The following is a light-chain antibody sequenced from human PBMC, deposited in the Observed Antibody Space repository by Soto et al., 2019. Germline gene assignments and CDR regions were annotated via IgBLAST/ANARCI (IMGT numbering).Light chain of an antibody. V-gene: IGKV1-5*01. CDR3: QKRSNWLT. CDR2: DAS. CDR1: QSISHF. J-gene: IGKJ4*01. Sequence: DIQMTQSPSTLSASVGDRVTITCRASQSISHFLAWYQQKPGKVPKLLIYDASNLGSGVPSRFSGSGSGTDFTLTISGLQPDDFTTYFCQKRSNWLTFGGGTKVDIK.